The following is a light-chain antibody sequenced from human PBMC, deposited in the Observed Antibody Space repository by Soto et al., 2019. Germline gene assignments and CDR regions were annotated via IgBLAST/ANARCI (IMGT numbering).Light chain of an antibody. Sequence: QSVLTQPPSASGSPGQSVTISCTGTSSDVGGYDYVSWYQQRPGKAPKLLIHEVTKRPSGVPDRFSGSKSDTSASLAINGLQAEDEADYYCQSYDDNLGGSIFGGGTKLTVL. CDR1: SSDVGGYDY. V-gene: IGLV2-8*01. CDR2: EVT. CDR3: QSYDDNLGGSI. J-gene: IGLJ2*01.